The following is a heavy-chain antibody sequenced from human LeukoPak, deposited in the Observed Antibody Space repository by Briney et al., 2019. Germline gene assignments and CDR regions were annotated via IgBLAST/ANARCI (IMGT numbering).Heavy chain of an antibody. CDR2: INPSGGST. J-gene: IGHJ6*03. CDR3: ARDLASSSSPYYYYMDV. CDR1: GYTFTSYY. V-gene: IGHV1-46*01. D-gene: IGHD6-6*01. Sequence: GASVKVSCKASGYTFTSYYMHWVRQAPGQGLEWMGIINPSGGSTSYAQKFQGRVTMTRDTSTSTVYMELSSLRSEDTAVYYCARDLASSSSPYYYYMDVWGKGTTVTVSS.